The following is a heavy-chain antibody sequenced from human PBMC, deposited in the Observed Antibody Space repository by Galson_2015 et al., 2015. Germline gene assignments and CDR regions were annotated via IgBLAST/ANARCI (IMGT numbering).Heavy chain of an antibody. D-gene: IGHD4-11*01. V-gene: IGHV3-15*01. J-gene: IGHJ6*02. CDR1: GFTFSNAW. CDR2: IKRKTDGGTT. CDR3: TTDYSNPSYYYYGMDV. Sequence: SLRPSCAASGFTFSNAWMSWVRQAPGKGLEWVGRIKRKTDGGTTDYAAPVKGRFTISRDDSKNTLYLQMNSLKIEDTAVYYCTTDYSNPSYYYYGMDVWGQGTTVTVSS.